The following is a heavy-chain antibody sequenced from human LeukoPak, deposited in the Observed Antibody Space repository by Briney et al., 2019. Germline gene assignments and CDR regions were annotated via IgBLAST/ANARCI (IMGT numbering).Heavy chain of an antibody. Sequence: PGGSLRLSCAASGFTFSSYEMNWVRQAPGKGLEWVSYISSSGSTIYYADSVKGRFTISRDNAKNSLYLQMNSLRAEDTAVYYCARDEGVVRAFDIWGQGTMVTVSS. CDR1: GFTFSSYE. J-gene: IGHJ3*02. D-gene: IGHD2-2*01. V-gene: IGHV3-48*03. CDR2: ISSSGSTI. CDR3: ARDEGVVRAFDI.